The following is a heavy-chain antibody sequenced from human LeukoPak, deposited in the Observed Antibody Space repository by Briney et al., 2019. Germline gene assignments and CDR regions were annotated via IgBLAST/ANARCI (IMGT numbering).Heavy chain of an antibody. J-gene: IGHJ4*02. CDR3: VVGGSPGY. CDR1: GLAFSAYK. V-gene: IGHV3-74*01. Sequence: GGSLRLSCAASGLAFSAYKMHWVRQAPRKGLVWVSRISTDGYTTDYADFVQGRFTASRDNTKNTWSLEMNSLRAEDTAAYYCVVGGSPGYWGQGTLVTVSS. CDR2: ISTDGYTT. D-gene: IGHD2-15*01.